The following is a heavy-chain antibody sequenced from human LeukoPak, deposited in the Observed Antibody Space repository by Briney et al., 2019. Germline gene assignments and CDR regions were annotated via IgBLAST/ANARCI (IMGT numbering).Heavy chain of an antibody. J-gene: IGHJ4*02. D-gene: IGHD2-15*01. CDR3: ARALGSGSDY. CDR2: ITGSGSGGRT. Sequence: PGGSLRLSCAASGFTFSSYAMSWVRQAPGKGLEWVSGITGSGSGGRTYYADSVKGRFTISRDNSKNTLYLQMNSLRAEDTAVYYCARALGSGSDYWGQGTLVTVSS. CDR1: GFTFSSYA. V-gene: IGHV3-23*01.